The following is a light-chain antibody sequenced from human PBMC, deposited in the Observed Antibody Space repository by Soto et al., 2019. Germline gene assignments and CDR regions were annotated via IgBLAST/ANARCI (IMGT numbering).Light chain of an antibody. V-gene: IGLV2-8*01. Sequence: SVETQPPSASGSHGQSVTISCTGTNSDVGGYNYVSWYQQYPGKAPKLIIYEVNERPSGVPDRLSGSKSGNTASLTVSGLQTADEADYYCSSYAGSNWYVFGTGTKVTFL. CDR1: NSDVGGYNY. CDR3: SSYAGSNWYV. J-gene: IGLJ1*01. CDR2: EVN.